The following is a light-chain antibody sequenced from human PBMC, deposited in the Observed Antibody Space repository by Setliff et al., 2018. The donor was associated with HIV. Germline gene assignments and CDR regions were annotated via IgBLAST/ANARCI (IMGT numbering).Light chain of an antibody. CDR2: DVS. J-gene: IGLJ3*02. Sequence: QSALTQPASVSGSPGQSTTISCTGSSSDVGGYNYVSWYQQHPGKAPKLMIYDVSQRPSGVSDRFSGSKSGITASLTISGLQPEDESDYYCSSYTASSTLVFGGGTKVTVL. V-gene: IGLV2-14*03. CDR1: SSDVGGYNY. CDR3: SSYTASSTLV.